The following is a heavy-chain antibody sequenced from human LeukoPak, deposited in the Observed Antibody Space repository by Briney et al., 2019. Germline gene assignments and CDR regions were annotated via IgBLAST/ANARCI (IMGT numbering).Heavy chain of an antibody. CDR1: GFSFSTSG. CDR2: IRSKARSYAT. CDR3: ATSPNIGY. D-gene: IGHD2-2*01. V-gene: IGHV3-73*01. J-gene: IGHJ4*02. Sequence: GGSLRLSCAASGFSFSTSGMHWVRQASGKGLEWVGRIRSKARSYATTYAESVKGRFTISRDDSKNTAYLQMNSLRAEDTAVYYCATSPNIGYWGQGTLVTVSS.